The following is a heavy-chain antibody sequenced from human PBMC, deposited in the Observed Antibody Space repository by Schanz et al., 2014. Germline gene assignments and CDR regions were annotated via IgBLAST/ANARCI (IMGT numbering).Heavy chain of an antibody. Sequence: QVQLVESGGGVVQPGRSLRLSCAASGFTFSNHGMHWVRQSPGKGLEWVALIWYDGSNEYYADSVKGRFTISRDNSKNTLYLQMNSLRAEDTAVYYCAKDLLWLGESYYYGMDVWGQGTTVTVAS. CDR2: IWYDGSNE. CDR3: AKDLLWLGESYYYGMDV. D-gene: IGHD3-10*01. V-gene: IGHV3-33*06. J-gene: IGHJ6*02. CDR1: GFTFSNHG.